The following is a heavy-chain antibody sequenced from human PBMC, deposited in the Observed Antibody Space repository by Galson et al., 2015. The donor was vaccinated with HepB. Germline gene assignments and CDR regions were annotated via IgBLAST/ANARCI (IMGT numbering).Heavy chain of an antibody. CDR3: ARDQGRRSVWELVGFDAFDI. CDR2: ISSSSSTI. V-gene: IGHV3-48*01. D-gene: IGHD1-26*01. J-gene: IGHJ3*02. Sequence: SLRLSCAASGFTFRSYSINWVRQAPGKGLEWVSYISSSSSTIYYADSVRGRSTISRDNVKNSLYLQMNSLRAEDTAVYYCARDQGRRSVWELVGFDAFDIWGQGTMVTVSS. CDR1: GFTFRSYS.